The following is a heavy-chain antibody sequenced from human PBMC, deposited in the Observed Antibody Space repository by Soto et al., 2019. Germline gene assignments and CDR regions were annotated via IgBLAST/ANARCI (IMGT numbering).Heavy chain of an antibody. CDR3: VKSWFCGDFLEIYSSHAYNGLDV. Sequence: SGPTLVNPTQTLTLTCTVSGLSLRTTGVGVGWVRQPPGKALEWLALLYWDDDQRYSPSLRSRLTIAKDISEKQVVLTMTNMKTLDTGTYYCVKSWFCGDFLEIYSSHAYNGLDVWGQGTTVTVSS. V-gene: IGHV2-5*04. CDR2: LYWDDDQ. J-gene: IGHJ6*02. D-gene: IGHD2-21*02. CDR1: GLSLRTTGVG.